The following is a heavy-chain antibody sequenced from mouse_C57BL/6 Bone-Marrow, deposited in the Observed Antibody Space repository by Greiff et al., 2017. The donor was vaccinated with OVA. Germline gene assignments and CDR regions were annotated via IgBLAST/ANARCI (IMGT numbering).Heavy chain of an antibody. V-gene: IGHV1-54*01. CDR3: ARRNGSSLFAY. CDR1: GYAFTNYL. Sequence: QVHVKQSGAELVRPGTSVKVSCKASGYAFTNYLIEWVKQRPGQGLEWIGVINPGSGGTNYNEKFKGKATLTADKSSSTAYMQLSSLTSEDSAVYFCARRNGSSLFAYWGQGTLVTVSA. J-gene: IGHJ3*01. CDR2: INPGSGGT. D-gene: IGHD1-1*01.